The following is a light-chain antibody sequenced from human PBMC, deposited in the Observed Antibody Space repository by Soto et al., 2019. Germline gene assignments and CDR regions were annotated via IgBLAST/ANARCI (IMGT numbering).Light chain of an antibody. CDR3: QQYYGTPYT. J-gene: IGKJ2*01. CDR2: WAS. V-gene: IGKV4-1*01. Sequence: DIVMTQSPESLAESLGERATINCKSSQSVLYSPNNKNYLAWYQQKPGQPPKLLIYWASTRESGVPDRFSGSGSGTDFTLPISSLQAEDVAVYYCQQYYGTPYTFGQGTNLEIK. CDR1: QSVLYSPNNKNY.